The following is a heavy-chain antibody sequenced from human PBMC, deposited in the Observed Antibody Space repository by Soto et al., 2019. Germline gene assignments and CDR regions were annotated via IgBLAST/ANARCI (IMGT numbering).Heavy chain of an antibody. CDR2: IYPGDSDT. V-gene: IGHV5-51*01. Sequence: GESLKISCKGSGYSFTSYWIGWVRQMPGKGLEWMGIIYPGDSDTRYSPSFQGQVTISADKSISTAYLQWSSLKASDTAMYYCASPGVNGGYSSSSRAFDIWRRGTMGGVSS. CDR1: GYSFTSYW. J-gene: IGHJ3*02. D-gene: IGHD6-6*01. CDR3: ASPGVNGGYSSSSRAFDI.